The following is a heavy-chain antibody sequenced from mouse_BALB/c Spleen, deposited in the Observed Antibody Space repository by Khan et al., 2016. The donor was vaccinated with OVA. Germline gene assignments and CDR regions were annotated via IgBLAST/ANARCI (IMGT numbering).Heavy chain of an antibody. CDR2: IYYSGTV. Sequence: VQLKESGPGLVKPSQTVSLTCTVTGISITSGNYRWSWIRPFPGNKLEWIGTIYYSGTVPYNPSLTSRTTITRETSKNQFFLEMNSLTAEDTATYDWARDYGSLYWFFYVWGAGTTVTVSS. J-gene: IGHJ1*01. CDR3: ARDYGSLYWFFYV. CDR1: GISITSGNYR. D-gene: IGHD1-1*01. V-gene: IGHV3-5*02.